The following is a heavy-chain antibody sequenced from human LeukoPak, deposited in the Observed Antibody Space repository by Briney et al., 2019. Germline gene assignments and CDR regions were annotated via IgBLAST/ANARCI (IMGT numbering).Heavy chain of an antibody. CDR3: ARLATQNYYYDSSGYCDRLDY. J-gene: IGHJ4*02. Sequence: SGPTLVNPTQTLTLTCTFSGFSLSTSGMCVSWIRQPPGKALEWLALIDWDDDKYYSTSLKTRLTISKDTSKNQVVLTMTNMDPVDTATYYCARLATQNYYYDSSGYCDRLDYWGQGTLVTVSS. CDR1: GFSLSTSGMC. V-gene: IGHV2-70*01. D-gene: IGHD3-22*01. CDR2: IDWDDDK.